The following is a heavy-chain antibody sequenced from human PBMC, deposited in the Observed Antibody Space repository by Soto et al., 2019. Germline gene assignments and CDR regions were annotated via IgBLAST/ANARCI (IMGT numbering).Heavy chain of an antibody. CDR1: GFTFSSYS. J-gene: IGHJ6*02. D-gene: IGHD1-26*01. V-gene: IGHV3-48*02. Sequence: EVQLVESGAGLVQPGGSLRLSCAASGFTFSSYSMNWVRQAPGKGLEWVSYISSSSSTIYYADSVKGRFTISRDNAKNSLYLQMNSLRDEDTAVYYCARGGWDLPPYYYYYGMDVWGQGTTVTVSS. CDR3: ARGGWDLPPYYYYYGMDV. CDR2: ISSSSSTI.